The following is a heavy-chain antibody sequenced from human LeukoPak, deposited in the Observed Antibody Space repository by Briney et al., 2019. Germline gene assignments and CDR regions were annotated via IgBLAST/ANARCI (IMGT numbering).Heavy chain of an antibody. J-gene: IGHJ4*02. V-gene: IGHV4-38-2*02. D-gene: IGHD3-3*01. CDR1: GYSISGGYY. CDR3: AKDYRPHDFWSGLVDY. Sequence: SETLSLTCTVSGYSISGGYYWGWIRQPPGKGLEWIGSISHSGSTYYNPSLKSRVTISVDTSKNQFSLKLSSVTAADTAVYYCAKDYRPHDFWSGLVDYWGQGTLVTVSS. CDR2: ISHSGST.